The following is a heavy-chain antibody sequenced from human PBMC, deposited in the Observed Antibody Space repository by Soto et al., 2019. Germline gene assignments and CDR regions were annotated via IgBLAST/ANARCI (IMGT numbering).Heavy chain of an antibody. CDR1: GYTFTSGD. Sequence: AAVKDSCKTSGYTFTSGDSNWVRQATGKGLEWMGWMNPYSGGADYAQSFQGRVTMTRDTSISTVYMELSRLRFDDTAVYYCARVIRGAYYNSPLDTWGQGTVVTV. V-gene: IGHV1-2*02. CDR3: ARVIRGAYYNSPLDT. CDR2: MNPYSGGA. J-gene: IGHJ5*02. D-gene: IGHD3-10*01.